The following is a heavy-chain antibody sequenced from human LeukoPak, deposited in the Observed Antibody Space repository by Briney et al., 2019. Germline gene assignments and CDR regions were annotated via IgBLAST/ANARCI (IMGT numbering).Heavy chain of an antibody. CDR2: ISGHNGNT. CDR3: ARDHKVGALDY. Sequence: ASVKVSCKASGYTFISYGISWVRQAPGQGLEWMGWISGHNGNTKYAQKLQGRVTMTIDTSTTTAYMELRSLRSDDTAVYYCARDHKVGALDYWGQGTLVTVSS. J-gene: IGHJ4*02. V-gene: IGHV1-18*01. CDR1: GYTFISYG. D-gene: IGHD1-26*01.